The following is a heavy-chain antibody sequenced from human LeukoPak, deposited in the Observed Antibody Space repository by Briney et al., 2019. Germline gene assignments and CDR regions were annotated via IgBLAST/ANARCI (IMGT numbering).Heavy chain of an antibody. Sequence: QPGGSLRLSCAASGFTFSSYGRSWVRQAPGKGLEWVSAISGSGGSTYYADSVKGRFTISRDNSKNTLYLQMNSLRAEDTAVYYCAKDPYSSGWYYFDYWGQGTLVTVSS. CDR2: ISGSGGST. CDR3: AKDPYSSGWYYFDY. V-gene: IGHV3-23*01. J-gene: IGHJ4*02. D-gene: IGHD6-19*01. CDR1: GFTFSSYG.